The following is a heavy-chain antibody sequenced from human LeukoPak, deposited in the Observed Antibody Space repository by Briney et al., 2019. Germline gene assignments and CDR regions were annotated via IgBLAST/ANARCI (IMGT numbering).Heavy chain of an antibody. D-gene: IGHD3-22*01. V-gene: IGHV1-8*01. CDR3: ARGLYYDSSGYYYDAFDI. J-gene: IGHJ3*02. CDR2: MNPNSGNT. Sequence: ASVKVSCKASGYTFISYDINWVRQATGQGLEWMGWMNPNSGNTGYAQKFQGRVTMTRNTSISTAYMELSSLRSEDTAVYYCARGLYYDSSGYYYDAFDIWGQGTMVTVSS. CDR1: GYTFISYD.